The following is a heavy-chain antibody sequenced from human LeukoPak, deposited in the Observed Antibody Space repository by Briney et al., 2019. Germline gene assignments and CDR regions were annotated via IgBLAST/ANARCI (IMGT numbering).Heavy chain of an antibody. CDR1: GYTLTELS. V-gene: IGHV1-24*01. CDR2: FDPEDGET. CDR3: ATGVAAYYYFDY. D-gene: IGHD6-13*01. J-gene: IGHJ4*02. Sequence: GASVKVSCKVSGYTLTELSMHWVRQAPGKGLEWMGGFDPEDGETIYAQKFQGRVTMTEDTTTDTAYMELSSLRSEDTAVYYCATGVAAYYYFDYWGQGTLVTVSS.